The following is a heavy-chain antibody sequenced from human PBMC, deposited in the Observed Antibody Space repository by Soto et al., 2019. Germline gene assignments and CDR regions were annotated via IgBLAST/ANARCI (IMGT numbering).Heavy chain of an antibody. J-gene: IGHJ4*02. Sequence: QVQLQESGPRLVKPSETLSLTCIVSGGSISNYYWSWIRQPPGKGLGWIGYIYYSGSTNYNPSLPSRVPISVDTSKNQFALKLSSVTAADTAVYYCARAVLPATAPFDYWGQGTLVTVSS. CDR3: ARAVLPATAPFDY. D-gene: IGHD2-2*01. V-gene: IGHV4-59*01. CDR2: IYYSGST. CDR1: GGSISNYY.